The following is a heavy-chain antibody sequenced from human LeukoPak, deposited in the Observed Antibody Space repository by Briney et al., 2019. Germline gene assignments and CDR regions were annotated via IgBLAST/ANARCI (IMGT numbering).Heavy chain of an antibody. J-gene: IGHJ5*02. Sequence: SETLSLTCTVSGGSISSYYWSWIRQPPGKGLVWIGYIHYSGSTNYNPSLKSRVTISVDTSKNQFSLKLSSVTAADTAVYYCARGYYGSGSYYLKNWFDPWGQGTLVTVSS. V-gene: IGHV4-59*01. D-gene: IGHD3-10*01. CDR2: IHYSGST. CDR1: GGSISSYY. CDR3: ARGYYGSGSYYLKNWFDP.